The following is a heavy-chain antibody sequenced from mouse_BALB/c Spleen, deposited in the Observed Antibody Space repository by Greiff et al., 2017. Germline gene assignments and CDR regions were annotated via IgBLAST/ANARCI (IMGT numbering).Heavy chain of an antibody. Sequence: EVMLVESGGGLVKPGGSLKLSCAASGFTFSDYYMYWVRQTPEKRLEWVATISDGGSYTYYPDSVKGRFTISRDNAKNNLYLQMSSLKSEDTAMYYCGIGYYGSSSYAMDYWGQGTSVTVSS. CDR2: ISDGGSYT. V-gene: IGHV5-4*02. J-gene: IGHJ4*01. D-gene: IGHD1-1*01. CDR1: GFTFSDYY. CDR3: GIGYYGSSSYAMDY.